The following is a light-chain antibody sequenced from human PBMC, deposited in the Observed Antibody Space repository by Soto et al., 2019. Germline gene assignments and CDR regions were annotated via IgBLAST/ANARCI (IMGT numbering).Light chain of an antibody. CDR3: QQYQTYSRT. CDR2: DGS. J-gene: IGKJ1*01. V-gene: IGKV1-5*03. Sequence: DIQMTQSPSTLSASIGDRIIITCRASQSINTWLAWNQQKPGEAPKLLIYDGSTLARGVPSRFSGSGSETEFTLMISRLQPDDFATFYCQQYQTYSRTFGQGTKVEV. CDR1: QSINTW.